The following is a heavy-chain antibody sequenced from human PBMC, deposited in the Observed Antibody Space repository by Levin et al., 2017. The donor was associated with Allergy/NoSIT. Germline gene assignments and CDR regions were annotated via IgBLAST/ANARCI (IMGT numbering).Heavy chain of an antibody. J-gene: IGHJ6*03. Sequence: GGSLRLSCAASGLTASSNYMSWVRQPPGKGLEWISVMYSGSSTYNADSVQGRLTIPSDKSTNTLFLQMNSLRAEDTAVYYCARVVYGRGTAINTHYYMDDWGKGTTVTVSS. CDR3: ARVVYGRGTAINTHYYMDD. D-gene: IGHD2-15*01. CDR2: MYSGSST. V-gene: IGHV3-66*01. CDR1: GLTASSNY.